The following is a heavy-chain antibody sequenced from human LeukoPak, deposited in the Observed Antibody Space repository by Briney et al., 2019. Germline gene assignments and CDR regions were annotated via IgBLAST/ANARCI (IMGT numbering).Heavy chain of an antibody. Sequence: GGSLRVSCAPSVFSFCSLVGNTVRQAPGKGLEWVSSISSDSSDIHYVDSVKVRFTISRDNASKNLYLQMNNLRAEDTAVYFCASLPWRVRWIYYWGQGTLVTVSS. J-gene: IGHJ4*02. D-gene: IGHD6-19*01. CDR1: VFSFCSLV. CDR2: ISSDSSDI. CDR3: ASLPWRVRWIYY. V-gene: IGHV3-21*01.